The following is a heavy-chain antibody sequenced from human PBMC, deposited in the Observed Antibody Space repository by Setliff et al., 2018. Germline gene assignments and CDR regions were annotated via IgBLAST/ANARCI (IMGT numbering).Heavy chain of an antibody. CDR2: IHHSGST. Sequence: SETLSLTCTVSGVSITSHYWSWIRQPPGRALEWIGYIHHSGSTNYNPSLKSRVTLSMDTSRNHFSLNQTSLTAADTALYYCARDNIGQDALDIWGQGTMVTVSS. J-gene: IGHJ3*02. CDR3: ARDNIGQDALDI. CDR1: GVSITSHY. V-gene: IGHV4-59*11.